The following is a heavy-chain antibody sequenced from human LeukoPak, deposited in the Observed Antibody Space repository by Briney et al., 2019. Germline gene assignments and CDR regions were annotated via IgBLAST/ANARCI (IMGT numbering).Heavy chain of an antibody. CDR1: GGSISSSSYY. CDR2: IKEDGSEK. CDR3: ARVSRPSYQLLYPYYYYMDV. J-gene: IGHJ6*03. Sequence: PSETLSLTCTVSGGSISSSSYYWGWIRQPPGKGLEWVANIKEDGSEKYYVASVKGRFTISRDNAKNSLYLQMSSLRVEDTAVYYCARVSRPSYQLLYPYYYYMDVWGKGTTVTVSS. D-gene: IGHD2-2*02. V-gene: IGHV3-7*01.